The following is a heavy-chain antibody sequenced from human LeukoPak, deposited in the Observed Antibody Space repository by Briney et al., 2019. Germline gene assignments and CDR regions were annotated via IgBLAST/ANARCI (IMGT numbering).Heavy chain of an antibody. CDR3: ATRRSGYHTY. CDR1: GYTFTSYG. J-gene: IGHJ4*02. D-gene: IGHD5-12*01. Sequence: ASLKVSCKASGYTFTSYGITCVRQAPGQGLEWMGWISAYNGNTNYAQKLQGRVTMTTDTSTSTAYMELRRLRSDDTAVYYCATRRSGYHTYWGQGTLVTVSS. V-gene: IGHV1-18*01. CDR2: ISAYNGNT.